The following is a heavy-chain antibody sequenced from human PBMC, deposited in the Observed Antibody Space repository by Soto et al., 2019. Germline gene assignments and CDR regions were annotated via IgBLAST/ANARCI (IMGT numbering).Heavy chain of an antibody. CDR1: GFIFNTYA. CDR2: TSGGGLA. J-gene: IGHJ4*02. D-gene: IGHD2-21*02. Sequence: EVQLLESGGGLVEPGGSLRLSCAGSGFIFNTYAMSWVRQAPGKGLEWVSGTSGGGLAHYADSVRGRFTISRDNSKDTLYLQMNSLRAEDTAVYYCAKDGTYCGGDCYPIFNFDSWGQGTLVTVSS. CDR3: AKDGTYCGGDCYPIFNFDS. V-gene: IGHV3-23*01.